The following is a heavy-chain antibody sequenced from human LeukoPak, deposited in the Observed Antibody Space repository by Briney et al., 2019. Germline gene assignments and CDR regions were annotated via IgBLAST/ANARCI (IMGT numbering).Heavy chain of an antibody. CDR3: ARSATVTTGYFDY. Sequence: SETLSLTCTVSGGSISSGDYYWSWIRQPPGKGLEWIGSIFYSGSTYYNPSLKSRVTISEDTSKNQFSLKLSSVTAADTAVYYCARSATVTTGYFDYWGQGTLVTVSS. V-gene: IGHV4-39*07. CDR1: GGSISSGDYY. J-gene: IGHJ4*02. D-gene: IGHD4-17*01. CDR2: IFYSGST.